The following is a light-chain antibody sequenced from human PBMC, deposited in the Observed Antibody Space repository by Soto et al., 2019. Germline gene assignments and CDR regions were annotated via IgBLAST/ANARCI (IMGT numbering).Light chain of an antibody. CDR3: QQYNTWLWT. CDR2: GAS. J-gene: IGKJ1*01. Sequence: EVVMTQSPATLSVSPGERATLSCRASQSVNANLAWYQQKPGQAPRLLIHGASNRATGIPARFSGSGFGTEFILTISSRQSEDFAVYYWQQYNTWLWTFGQGTKVEI. CDR1: QSVNAN. V-gene: IGKV3-15*01.